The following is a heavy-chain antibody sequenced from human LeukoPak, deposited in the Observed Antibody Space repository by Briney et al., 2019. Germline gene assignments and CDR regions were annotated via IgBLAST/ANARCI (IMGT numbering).Heavy chain of an antibody. J-gene: IGHJ4*02. CDR1: GGSISSGGHY. Sequence: SQTLSLTCTVSGGSISSGGHYWSWIRQHPGKGLEWIGYICYSGSTYYNPSLKSRVTISVDTSKNQFSLKLSSVTAADTAVYYCARDLYGDYGYFDYWGQGTLVTVSS. CDR3: ARDLYGDYGYFDY. D-gene: IGHD4-17*01. CDR2: ICYSGST. V-gene: IGHV4-31*03.